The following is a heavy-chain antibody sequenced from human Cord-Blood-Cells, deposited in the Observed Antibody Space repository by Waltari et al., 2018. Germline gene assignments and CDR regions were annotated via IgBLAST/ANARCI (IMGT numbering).Heavy chain of an antibody. Sequence: EVQLLESGGGLVQPGGSLSLSCAASGCTFRRYAMSWVRQAPGKGLEWVSAISGSGGITYNADSVKGRFTISRDNSKNTLYLQMNSLRAEDTAVYYCAKDPNYYGSTDAFDIWGQGTMVTVSS. CDR3: AKDPNYYGSTDAFDI. D-gene: IGHD3-10*01. V-gene: IGHV3-23*01. J-gene: IGHJ3*02. CDR2: ISGSGGIT. CDR1: GCTFRRYA.